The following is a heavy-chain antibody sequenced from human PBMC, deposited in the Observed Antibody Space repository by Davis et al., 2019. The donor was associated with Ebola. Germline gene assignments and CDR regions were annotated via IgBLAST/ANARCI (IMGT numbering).Heavy chain of an antibody. CDR3: AKAGSFLVLTATAWFDP. D-gene: IGHD2-21*02. Sequence: PGGSLRLSCAASGFTFSSYAMSWVRQAPGKGLEWVSAISGSGGSTYYADSVKGRFTISRDNSKNTLYLQMNNLRAEDTAVFYCAKAGSFLVLTATAWFDPWGQGTLVTVSS. CDR1: GFTFSSYA. CDR2: ISGSGGST. V-gene: IGHV3-23*01. J-gene: IGHJ5*02.